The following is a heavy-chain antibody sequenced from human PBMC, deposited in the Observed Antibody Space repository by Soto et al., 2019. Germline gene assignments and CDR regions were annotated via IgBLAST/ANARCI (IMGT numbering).Heavy chain of an antibody. CDR1: GFTFSSYG. CDR2: TSYDGSNK. D-gene: IGHD3-10*01. J-gene: IGHJ4*02. V-gene: IGHV3-30*18. Sequence: QVQLVESGGGVVQPGRSLRLSCAASGFTFSSYGMHWVRQAPGKGLEWVALTSYDGSNKCYTDSVKGRFTISRDNSKNTVYLQMNCLRAEDTAVYYCAKDMDGSGTYSYFDYWGQGTLVTVSS. CDR3: AKDMDGSGTYSYFDY.